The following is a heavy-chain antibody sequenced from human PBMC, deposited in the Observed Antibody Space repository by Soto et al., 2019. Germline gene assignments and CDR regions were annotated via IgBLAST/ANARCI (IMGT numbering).Heavy chain of an antibody. CDR3: AKDRIAAAGTGGIYY. V-gene: IGHV3-30*18. Sequence: QVQLVESGGGVVQPGRSLRLSCAASGFTFSSYGRHWVRQAPGKGLEWVAVISYDGSNKYYADSVKGRFTISRDNSKKALYLQMNGLRAEDTAVYYCAKDRIAAAGTGGIYYWGQGTLVTVSS. J-gene: IGHJ4*02. CDR2: ISYDGSNK. CDR1: GFTFSSYG. D-gene: IGHD6-13*01.